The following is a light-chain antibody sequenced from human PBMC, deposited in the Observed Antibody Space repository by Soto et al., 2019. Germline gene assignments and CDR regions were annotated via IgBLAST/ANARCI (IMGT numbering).Light chain of an antibody. Sequence: EIVLTQSPGTLYLSPGDRATLSCRASQSVSSSYLAWYQQKPGQAPSLLIYGASNRATGIPDRFSGGGSGTDFTLTLSRLEPEDFAVYYCQQYGKSAMFTFGQGTKLEIK. CDR1: QSVSSSY. J-gene: IGKJ2*01. CDR2: GAS. CDR3: QQYGKSAMFT. V-gene: IGKV3-20*01.